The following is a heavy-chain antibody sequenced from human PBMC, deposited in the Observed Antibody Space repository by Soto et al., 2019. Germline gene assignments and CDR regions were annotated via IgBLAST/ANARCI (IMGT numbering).Heavy chain of an antibody. D-gene: IGHD1-1*01. CDR1: GGSISNSDYF. Sequence: LQLQESGPGLVKPSETLSLTCTVSGGSISNSDYFWAWMRQPPGKGLEWVGTISHTGSPRYNPSLKSRVTISVDTSKNQFSLRLPSVTAADTAVFYCASQLESTTYFDHWGRGTLVTVSS. V-gene: IGHV4-39*01. CDR2: ISHTGSP. CDR3: ASQLESTTYFDH. J-gene: IGHJ4*02.